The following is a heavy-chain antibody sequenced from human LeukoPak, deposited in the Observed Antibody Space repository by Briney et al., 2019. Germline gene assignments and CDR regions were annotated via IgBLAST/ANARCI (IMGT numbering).Heavy chain of an antibody. CDR3: ALIAVAGTIGY. CDR1: SGSIGSYY. CDR2: IYYSGST. J-gene: IGHJ4*02. V-gene: IGHV4-59*12. Sequence: SETLSLTCTVSSGSIGSYYWSWIRQPPGKGLEWIGYIYYSGSTNYSPSLKSRVTISVDTSKNQFSLKLSSVTAADTAVYYCALIAVAGTIGYWGQGTLVTVSS. D-gene: IGHD6-19*01.